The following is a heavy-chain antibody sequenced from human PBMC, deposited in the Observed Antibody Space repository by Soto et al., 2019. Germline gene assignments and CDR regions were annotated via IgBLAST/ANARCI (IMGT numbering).Heavy chain of an antibody. D-gene: IGHD2-21*01. Sequence: QVQLVQSGAEVKKPGSSVKVSCKASGGTFSSYTISWVRQAPGQGLEWMGRIIPILGITNYAQKFQGRVTITAYNSTSTAYMELSSPRSSDTAVYYCARPNPPRGSAFPFDYWVQGTLVTVSS. CDR1: GGTFSSYT. CDR2: IIPILGIT. J-gene: IGHJ4*02. CDR3: ARPNPPRGSAFPFDY. V-gene: IGHV1-69*02.